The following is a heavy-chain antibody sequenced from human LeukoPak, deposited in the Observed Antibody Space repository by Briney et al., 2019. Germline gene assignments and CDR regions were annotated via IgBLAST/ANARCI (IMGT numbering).Heavy chain of an antibody. CDR2: IYSGGST. V-gene: IGHV3-66*04. CDR3: ARPPVAATGI. Sequence: GGSLRLSCAASGFSVSGNYMSWVRQAPGKGLEWVSVIYSGGSTYYADFVKGRFTISRDNSKNTLYLQMNSLRVEDTAVYYCARPPVAATGIWGQGTLVTVSS. D-gene: IGHD6-13*01. CDR1: GFSVSGNY. J-gene: IGHJ3*02.